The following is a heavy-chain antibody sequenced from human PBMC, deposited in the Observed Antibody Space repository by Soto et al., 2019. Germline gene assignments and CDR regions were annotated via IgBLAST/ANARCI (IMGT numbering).Heavy chain of an antibody. D-gene: IGHD3-10*01. Sequence: QVQLVESGGGVVQPGRSLRLSCAASGFTFSSYGMHWVRQAPGKGLEWAAVISYDGSNKYYADSVKGRFTISRDNSKNTLYLQMNSLRAEDTAVYYCAKDSGTYYYYYGMDVWGQGTTVTVSS. CDR1: GFTFSSYG. J-gene: IGHJ6*02. CDR2: ISYDGSNK. CDR3: AKDSGTYYYYYGMDV. V-gene: IGHV3-30*18.